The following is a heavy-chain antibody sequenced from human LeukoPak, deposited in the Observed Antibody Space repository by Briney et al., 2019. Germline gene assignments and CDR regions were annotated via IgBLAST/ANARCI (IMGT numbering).Heavy chain of an antibody. V-gene: IGHV4-31*03. Sequence: SETLSLTCTVSGGSISSGGYYWSWIRQHPGKGLEWIGYIYYSGSTYYNPSLKSRVTISVDTSKNQFSLKLSSVTAADTAVYYRAREVTTVFYGMDVWGQGTTVTVSS. CDR2: IYYSGST. D-gene: IGHD4-11*01. CDR3: AREVTTVFYGMDV. J-gene: IGHJ6*02. CDR1: GGSISSGGYY.